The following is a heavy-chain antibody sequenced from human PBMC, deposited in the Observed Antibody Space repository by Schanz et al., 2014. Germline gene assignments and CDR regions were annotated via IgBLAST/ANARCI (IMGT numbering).Heavy chain of an antibody. CDR3: ARGRARQLVHWFDP. CDR1: GFTFSSYG. Sequence: VQLVESGGGLIHPGGSLRLSCAASGFTFSSYGMHWVRQAPGKGLEWVTFIRFDGSDKYYADSVKGRFSVSRDNSKNTLYLQMNSLRAEDTAVYYCARGRARQLVHWFDPWGQGTLVTVSS. D-gene: IGHD6-13*01. J-gene: IGHJ5*02. CDR2: IRFDGSDK. V-gene: IGHV3-30*02.